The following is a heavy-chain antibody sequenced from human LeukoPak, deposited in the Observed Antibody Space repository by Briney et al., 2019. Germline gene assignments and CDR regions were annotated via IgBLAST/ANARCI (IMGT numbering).Heavy chain of an antibody. J-gene: IGHJ5*02. CDR3: ARDGVYYYDSSGYYRVFDP. D-gene: IGHD3-22*01. Sequence: PSQTLSLTCTVSGGSISSGGYYWSWIRQHPGKGLEWIGYIYYSGSTYHNPSLKSRVTISVDTSKNQFSLKLSSVTAADTAVYYCARDGVYYYDSSGYYRVFDPWGQGTLVTVSS. CDR1: GGSISSGGYY. CDR2: IYYSGST. V-gene: IGHV4-31*03.